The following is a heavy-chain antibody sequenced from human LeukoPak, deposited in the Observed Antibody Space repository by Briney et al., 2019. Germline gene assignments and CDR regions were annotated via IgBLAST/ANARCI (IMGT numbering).Heavy chain of an antibody. J-gene: IGHJ4*02. CDR2: ISYEGSTI. D-gene: IGHD1-1*01. CDR1: GFTFSSYG. V-gene: IGHV3-30*03. Sequence: GGSLRLSCAASGFTFSSYGMHWVRQAPGKGLEWVVVISYEGSTIYYADSVKGRFTISRDNSKNTLYLQMNSLRAEDTALYYCARDWGNGYTHHWSFTHWGQGTLVTVSP. CDR3: ARDWGNGYTHHWSFTH.